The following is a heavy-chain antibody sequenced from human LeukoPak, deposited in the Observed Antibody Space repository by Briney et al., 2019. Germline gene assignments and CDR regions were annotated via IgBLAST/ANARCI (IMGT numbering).Heavy chain of an antibody. CDR2: IRSSGSTT. CDR1: GFTFSTYS. Sequence: PGGSLRLSCTASGFTFSTYSMIWVRQAPGKGLEWVSYIRSSGSTTYYADSVQGRFTISRDDAENSLCLQMNSLRDEDTAVYYCARVNYYALDYWGQGALVTVSS. J-gene: IGHJ4*02. D-gene: IGHD3-10*01. V-gene: IGHV3-48*02. CDR3: ARVNYYALDY.